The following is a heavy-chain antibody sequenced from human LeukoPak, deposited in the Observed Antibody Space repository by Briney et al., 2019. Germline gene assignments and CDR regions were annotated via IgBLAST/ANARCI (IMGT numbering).Heavy chain of an antibody. CDR2: VYASGST. V-gene: IGHV4-4*08. CDR1: DASINDFY. D-gene: IGHD4-11*01. CDR3: AREGYSIASSVGY. J-gene: IGHJ4*02. Sequence: TSETLSLTCAVSDASINDFYWTWIRQPPGKGLEWIGRVYASGSTNYNPSLKSRLTISVDTSKNQFSLKLSSVTAADTAVYYCAREGYSIASSVGYWGQGTLVTVSS.